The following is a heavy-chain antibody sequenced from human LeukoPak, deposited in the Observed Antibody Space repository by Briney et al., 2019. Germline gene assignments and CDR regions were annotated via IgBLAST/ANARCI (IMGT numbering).Heavy chain of an antibody. Sequence: GGSLRLSCAASGFTFSSYAMSWVRRAPGKGLEWVSAISGSGGSTYYADSVKGRFTISRDNAKNSLYLQMNSLRAEDTAVYYCARVHSYGLIDYWGQGTLVTVSS. V-gene: IGHV3-23*01. D-gene: IGHD3-16*01. CDR1: GFTFSSYA. CDR2: ISGSGGST. J-gene: IGHJ4*02. CDR3: ARVHSYGLIDY.